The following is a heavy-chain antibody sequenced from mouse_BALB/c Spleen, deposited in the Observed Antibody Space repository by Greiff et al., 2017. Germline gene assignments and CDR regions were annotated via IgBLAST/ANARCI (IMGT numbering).Heavy chain of an antibody. D-gene: IGHD1-2*01. CDR3: ARVYYGYRYYAMDY. CDR1: GFAFSSYD. V-gene: IGHV5-12-1*01. Sequence: EVQRVESGGGLVKPGGSLKLSCAASGFAFSSYDMSWVRQTPEKRLEWVAYISSGGGSTYYPDTVKGRFTISRDNAKNTLYLQMSSLKSEDTAMYYCARVYYGYRYYAMDYWGQGTSVTVSS. J-gene: IGHJ4*01. CDR2: ISSGGGST.